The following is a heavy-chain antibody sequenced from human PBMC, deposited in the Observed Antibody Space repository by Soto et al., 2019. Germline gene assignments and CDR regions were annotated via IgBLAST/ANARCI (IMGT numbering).Heavy chain of an antibody. Sequence: SETLSLTCTVSGGSISSYYWSWIRQPAGRGLEWIGRIYTSGSTNYNPSLKSRVTMSVDTSKNQFSLKLSSVTAADTAVYYCTRDRTGTTYWGAFDIWGQGTMVTVSS. V-gene: IGHV4-4*07. J-gene: IGHJ3*02. D-gene: IGHD1-7*01. CDR3: TRDRTGTTYWGAFDI. CDR2: IYTSGST. CDR1: GGSISSYY.